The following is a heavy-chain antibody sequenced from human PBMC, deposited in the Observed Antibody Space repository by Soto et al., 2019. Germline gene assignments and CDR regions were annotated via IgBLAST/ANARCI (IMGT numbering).Heavy chain of an antibody. D-gene: IGHD1-1*01. CDR2: ISSSGST. CDR3: ARLAPRDGDPKTVRAFDI. J-gene: IGHJ3*02. Sequence: QVQLQESGPGLVKPSETLSLTCTVSGGSITSFFWSWIRQPPGKGLEWIAYISSSGSTKYNPSLRSRVTISLDTSKNQFSRRSSSVTAADTAVYYCARLAPRDGDPKTVRAFDIWGQGTMVTVSS. CDR1: GGSITSFF. V-gene: IGHV4-59*01.